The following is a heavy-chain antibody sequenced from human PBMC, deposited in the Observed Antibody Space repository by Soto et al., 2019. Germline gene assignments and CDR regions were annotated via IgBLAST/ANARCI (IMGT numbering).Heavy chain of an antibody. J-gene: IGHJ5*02. CDR3: ARDTKGYFDWLYNWFDP. CDR1: GFTFSSYW. CDR2: IKQDGSEK. D-gene: IGHD3-9*01. V-gene: IGHV3-7*01. Sequence: LRLSCAASGFTFSSYWMSWVRQAPGKGLEWVANIKQDGSEKYYVDSVKGRFTISRDNAKNSLYLQMNSLRAEDTAVYYCARDTKGYFDWLYNWFDPWGQGTLVTVSS.